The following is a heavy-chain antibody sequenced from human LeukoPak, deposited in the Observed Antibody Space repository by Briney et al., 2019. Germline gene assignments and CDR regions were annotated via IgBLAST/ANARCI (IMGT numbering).Heavy chain of an antibody. Sequence: ASVKVSCKASGYTITSYAMNWVRQAPGQGLEWMGWINTNTGNPTYAQGFTGRFVFSLDTSVSTAYLQISSLKAEDTAVYYCARDRVHCSGGSCYLFWFDPWGQGTLVTVSS. J-gene: IGHJ5*02. CDR3: ARDRVHCSGGSCYLFWFDP. CDR1: GYTITSYA. CDR2: INTNTGNP. V-gene: IGHV7-4-1*02. D-gene: IGHD2-15*01.